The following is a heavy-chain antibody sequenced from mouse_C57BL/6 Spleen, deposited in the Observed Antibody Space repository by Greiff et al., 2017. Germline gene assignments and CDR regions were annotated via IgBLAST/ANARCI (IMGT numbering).Heavy chain of an antibody. J-gene: IGHJ2*01. CDR2: IDPNSGGT. Sequence: VQLQQPGAELVKPGASVKLSCKASGYTFTSYWMHWVKQRPGRGLEWIGRIDPNSGGTKYNEKFKSKATLTVDKPSSTAYMQLSSLTSEDSAVYYCGRDYGGSDGYFDYWGQGTTLTVSS. CDR3: GRDYGGSDGYFDY. CDR1: GYTFTSYW. V-gene: IGHV1-72*01. D-gene: IGHD1-1*01.